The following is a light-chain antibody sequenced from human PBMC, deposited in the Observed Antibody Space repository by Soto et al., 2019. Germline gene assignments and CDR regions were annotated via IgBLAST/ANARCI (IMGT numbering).Light chain of an antibody. CDR3: MQALETPPT. Sequence: VVMTQSPLSLPVTPGEPASISCRSSQNLLHSNGYNYLDWYLQKPGQSPQLLIYLGSNRASGVPDRFSGSGSGTDFTLKISRVEAEDVGVYYCMQALETPPTFGQGTKMDIK. J-gene: IGKJ1*01. CDR1: QNLLHSNGYNY. V-gene: IGKV2-28*01. CDR2: LGS.